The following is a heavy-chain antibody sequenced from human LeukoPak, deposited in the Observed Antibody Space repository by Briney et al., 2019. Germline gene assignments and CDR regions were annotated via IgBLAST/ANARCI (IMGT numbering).Heavy chain of an antibody. V-gene: IGHV3-30*02. CDR2: IRYDGSNK. CDR1: GFTFSRYG. D-gene: IGHD1-26*01. Sequence: GGSLRLSCAASGFTFSRYGMHWVRQAPGRGLEWVAFIRYDGSNKYYADSVKGRFTISRDNSKDTLYLQMNSLRAEDTAVYYCARDHEYSGSYYEGYWGQGTLVTVSS. CDR3: ARDHEYSGSYYEGY. J-gene: IGHJ4*02.